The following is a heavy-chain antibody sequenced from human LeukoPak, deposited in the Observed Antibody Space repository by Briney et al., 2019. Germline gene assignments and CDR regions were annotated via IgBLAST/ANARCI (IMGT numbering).Heavy chain of an antibody. CDR3: ARRGALTGGFDI. J-gene: IGHJ3*02. Sequence: GGSLRLSCAASGFTFSSYWMHWVRQAPGKGLVWVSRINSDGSSTTYADSVKGRVTISRDNAKNTLYLQMNSLRAEDTAVYYCARRGALTGGFDIWGQGTVVTVSS. CDR2: INSDGSST. CDR1: GFTFSSYW. V-gene: IGHV3-74*01. D-gene: IGHD2-8*02.